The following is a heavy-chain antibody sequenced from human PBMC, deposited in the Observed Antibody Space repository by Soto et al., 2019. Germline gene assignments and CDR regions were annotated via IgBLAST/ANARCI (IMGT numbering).Heavy chain of an antibody. D-gene: IGHD3-22*01. CDR3: ARDPQYTDSSGYYVSSGNFDY. V-gene: IGHV4-59*12. J-gene: IGHJ4*02. CDR2: IYYSGST. Sequence: TETLSRTCTVPGGSSSIYYWSWIRHPPGKGLEWIGYIYYSGSTNYNPSLKSRVTISVDTSKNQFSLRLSSVTAADTAVYYCARDPQYTDSSGYYVSSGNFDYWGQGILVTVSS. CDR1: GGSSSIYY.